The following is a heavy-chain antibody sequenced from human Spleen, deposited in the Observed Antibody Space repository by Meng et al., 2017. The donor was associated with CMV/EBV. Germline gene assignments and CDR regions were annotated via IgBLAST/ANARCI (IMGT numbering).Heavy chain of an antibody. CDR2: ISSGNKYI. CDR3: ARDRESAIDS. V-gene: IGHV3-21*01. CDR1: GFTLSRYT. J-gene: IGHJ4*02. Sequence: LSCAASGFTLSRYTMIWVRQAPGKGLEWVSSISSGNKYIYYADSLKGRFTISRDTAKNSLYLHMNSLRAEDTAVYYCARDRESAIDSWGPGTLVTVSS. D-gene: IGHD5-24*01.